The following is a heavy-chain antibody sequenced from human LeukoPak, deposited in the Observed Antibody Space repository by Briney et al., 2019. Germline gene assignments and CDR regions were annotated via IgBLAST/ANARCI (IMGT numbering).Heavy chain of an antibody. D-gene: IGHD6-13*01. J-gene: IGHJ5*02. Sequence: SETLSLTCTVSGGSISGYSWSWIRQPPGKGLEWIGYIYHSGSTYYNPSLKSRVTISVDRSKNQFSLKLSSVTAADTAVYYCARAPISGSSSWYSWFDPWGQGTLVTVSS. V-gene: IGHV4-30-2*01. CDR1: GGSISGYS. CDR3: ARAPISGSSSWYSWFDP. CDR2: IYHSGST.